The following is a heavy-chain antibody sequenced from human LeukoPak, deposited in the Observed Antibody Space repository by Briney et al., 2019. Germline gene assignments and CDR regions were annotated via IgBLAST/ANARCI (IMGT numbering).Heavy chain of an antibody. Sequence: GGSLKIFCKGSGYSFTSYWIGWVRQMPGKGLEWMGILYPGDCDTRYSPSFQGQVTISADKSISTAYLQRSSLKASDNPMYCCARQGPLLSVGEASGAFDSCGQGTMVTVSS. CDR2: LYPGDCDT. CDR3: ARQGPLLSVGEASGAFDS. D-gene: IGHD3-10*01. V-gene: IGHV5-51*01. J-gene: IGHJ3*02. CDR1: GYSFTSYW.